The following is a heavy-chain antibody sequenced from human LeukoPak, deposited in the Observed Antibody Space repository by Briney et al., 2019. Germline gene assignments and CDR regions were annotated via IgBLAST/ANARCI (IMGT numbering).Heavy chain of an antibody. D-gene: IGHD4-17*01. V-gene: IGHV7-4-1*02. Sequence: GASVKVSCKASGYTFTSYAMNWVRQAPGQGLEWMGWINTNTGNPTYAQGFTGRFVFSLDTSVSTAYLQISSLKAEDTAVYYCARDPGDYGDYPHNFDYWGQGTLVTVSS. CDR1: GYTFTSYA. CDR3: ARDPGDYGDYPHNFDY. J-gene: IGHJ4*02. CDR2: INTNTGNP.